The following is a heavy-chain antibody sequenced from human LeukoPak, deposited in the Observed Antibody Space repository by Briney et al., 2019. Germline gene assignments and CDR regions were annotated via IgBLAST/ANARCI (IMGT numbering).Heavy chain of an antibody. CDR1: GFTFSSYS. D-gene: IGHD3-22*01. V-gene: IGHV3-21*01. Sequence: GGSLRLSCAASGFTFSSYSMNWVRQAPGKGLEWVSSISSSSSYIYYADSVKGRFTISRDNAKISLYLQMNSLRAEDTAVYYCARDNVVYDSSGYYYGLDYWGQGTLVTVSS. J-gene: IGHJ4*02. CDR3: ARDNVVYDSSGYYYGLDY. CDR2: ISSSSSYI.